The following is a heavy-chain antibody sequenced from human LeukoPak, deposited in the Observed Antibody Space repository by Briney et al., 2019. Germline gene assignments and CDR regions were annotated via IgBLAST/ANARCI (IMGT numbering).Heavy chain of an antibody. CDR3: ARDGDSSGYPLRFFDY. V-gene: IGHV3-30*04. CDR1: GFTFSSYA. CDR2: ISYDGSNK. Sequence: PGRSLRLSCAASGFTFSSYAMHWVRQAPGEGLEWVAVISYDGSNKYYADSVKGRFTISRDNSKNTLYLQMNSLRAEDTAVYYCARDGDSSGYPLRFFDYWGQGTLVTVSS. J-gene: IGHJ4*02. D-gene: IGHD3-22*01.